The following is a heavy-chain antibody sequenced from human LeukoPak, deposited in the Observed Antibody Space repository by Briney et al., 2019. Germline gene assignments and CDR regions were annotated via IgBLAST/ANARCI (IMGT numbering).Heavy chain of an antibody. CDR1: GFTFDDYG. Sequence: GGSLRLSCAASGFTFDDYGMSWVRQAPGKGLEWVSGISWNGGSTGYADSVKGRFTISRDNAKNSLYLQMNSLRAEDTAVYYCARGLGFGNFDIWGQGTMVTVSS. J-gene: IGHJ3*02. CDR2: ISWNGGST. D-gene: IGHD3-10*01. V-gene: IGHV3-20*04. CDR3: ARGLGFGNFDI.